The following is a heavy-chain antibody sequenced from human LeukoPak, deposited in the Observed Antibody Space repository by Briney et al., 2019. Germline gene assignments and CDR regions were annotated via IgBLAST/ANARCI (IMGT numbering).Heavy chain of an antibody. V-gene: IGHV1-8*01. CDR3: TRGSSGRRDN. D-gene: IGHD6-19*01. Sequence: GASVRVSCKASGYTFTSCDINWVRQATGQGLEWMGWMNPNSGNTGYGQSFQGRITMIRDISIGTAYMELSNLTSEDTAIYYCTRGSSGRRDNWGQGTLVTVSA. CDR1: GYTFTSCD. J-gene: IGHJ4*02. CDR2: MNPNSGNT.